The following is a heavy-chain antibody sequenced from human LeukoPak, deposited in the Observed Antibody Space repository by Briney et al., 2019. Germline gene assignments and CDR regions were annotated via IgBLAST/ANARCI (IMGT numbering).Heavy chain of an antibody. D-gene: IGHD5-18*01. J-gene: IGHJ4*02. CDR3: ARQRYSYGLVDY. CDR1: GDSFSSFW. CDR2: IYPSDSET. V-gene: IGHV5-51*01. Sequence: GESLKISCKGSGDSFSSFWIGWVRQMPGKGLEWMGIIYPSDSETRYSPAFQGQVTISVDKSISTAYLHWNSLKASDTAMYYCARQRYSYGLVDYWGQGTLVTVSS.